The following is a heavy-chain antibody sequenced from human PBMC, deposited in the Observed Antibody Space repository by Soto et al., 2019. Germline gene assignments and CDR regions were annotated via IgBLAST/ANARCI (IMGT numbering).Heavy chain of an antibody. V-gene: IGHV3-7*04. CDR2: IKQDGSEK. Sequence: PGGTLRLSCAASGFTFSSYWMSWVRQAPGKGLEWVANIKQDGSEKYYVDSVKGRFTISRDNAKNSLYLQMNSLRAEDTAVYYCARDPELRWLQSTFDYRGQGTLVTVSS. J-gene: IGHJ4*02. D-gene: IGHD5-12*01. CDR1: GFTFSSYW. CDR3: ARDPELRWLQSTFDY.